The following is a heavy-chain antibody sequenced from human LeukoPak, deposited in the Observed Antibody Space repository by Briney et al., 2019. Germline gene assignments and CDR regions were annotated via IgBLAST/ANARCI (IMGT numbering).Heavy chain of an antibody. CDR3: ASNGGMGYGSGSYYFDY. D-gene: IGHD3-10*01. V-gene: IGHV7-4-1*02. Sequence: GASVKVSCKASGYTFRSYAMNWVRQAPGQGLEWMGWINTSTGNPTYAQGFTGRFVFSLDTSVSTAYLQISSLKAEDTAVYYCASNGGMGYGSGSYYFDYWGQGTLVTVSS. CDR1: GYTFRSYA. J-gene: IGHJ4*02. CDR2: INTSTGNP.